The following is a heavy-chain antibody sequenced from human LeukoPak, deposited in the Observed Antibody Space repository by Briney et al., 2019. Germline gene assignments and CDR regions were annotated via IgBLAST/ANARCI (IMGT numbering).Heavy chain of an antibody. CDR3: ARDSSWAFDY. J-gene: IGHJ4*02. D-gene: IGHD6-13*01. Sequence: GGSLRLSRSASGFTFSSYSMNWVRQAPGKGLEWGSSISSSSSYIYYADSVKGRFTISRDNAKTSVYLQMNSLRAEDTAVYYCARDSSWAFDYWGQGTLVTVSS. CDR1: GFTFSSYS. V-gene: IGHV3-21*06. CDR2: ISSSSSYI.